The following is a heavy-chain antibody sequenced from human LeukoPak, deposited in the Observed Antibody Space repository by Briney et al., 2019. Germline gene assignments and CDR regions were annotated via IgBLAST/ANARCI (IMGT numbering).Heavy chain of an antibody. D-gene: IGHD3-3*01. CDR1: LYTLSIYG. V-gene: IGHV1-18*01. Sequence: ASVKVSPEASLYTLSIYGITWVRQAPGQGREWMGWISAHIGKSDYAQKFQNRVTMTADTATSTAYMELRRLGSDDTAVYYCARDGKGRFDFRENDYWGQGTLVTVSS. CDR2: ISAHIGKS. J-gene: IGHJ4*02. CDR3: ARDGKGRFDFRENDY.